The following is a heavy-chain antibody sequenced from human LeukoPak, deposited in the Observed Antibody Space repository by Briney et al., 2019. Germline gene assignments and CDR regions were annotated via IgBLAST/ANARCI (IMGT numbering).Heavy chain of an antibody. CDR1: GGSFSGYY. CDR3: ARTGIRSSYGYQNRDY. Sequence: NASETLSLTCAVYGGSFSGYYWSWIRQPPGKGLEWIGEINHSGSTNYNPSLKSRVTISVDTSKNQFSLELSSVTAADTAVYYCARTGIRSSYGYQNRDYWGQGTLVTVSS. CDR2: INHSGST. D-gene: IGHD5-18*01. V-gene: IGHV4-34*01. J-gene: IGHJ4*02.